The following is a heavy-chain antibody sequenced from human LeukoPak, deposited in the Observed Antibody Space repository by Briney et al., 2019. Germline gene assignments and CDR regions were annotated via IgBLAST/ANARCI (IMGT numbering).Heavy chain of an antibody. CDR3: AKPIAVAAPYFDY. D-gene: IGHD6-19*01. Sequence: GGSLRLSCAASGFTFSSYGMHWVRQAPGKGLEWVAVIWYDGSNKYYADSVKGRFTISRDNSKNTLYLRMNSLRAEDTAVYYCAKPIAVAAPYFDYWGQGTLVTVSS. CDR1: GFTFSSYG. J-gene: IGHJ4*02. CDR2: IWYDGSNK. V-gene: IGHV3-33*06.